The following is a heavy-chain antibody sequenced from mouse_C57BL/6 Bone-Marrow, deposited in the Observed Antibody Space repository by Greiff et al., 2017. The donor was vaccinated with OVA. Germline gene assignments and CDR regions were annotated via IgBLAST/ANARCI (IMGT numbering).Heavy chain of an antibody. CDR3: ARGYENWYFDV. CDR2: IYPRSGNT. J-gene: IGHJ1*03. CDR1: GYTFTSYG. Sequence: QVHVKQSGAELARPGASVKLSCKASGYTFTSYGISWVKQRTGQGLEWIGEIYPRSGNTYYNEKFKGKATLTADKSSSTAYMELRSLTSEDSAVYFCARGYENWYFDVWGTGTTVTVSS. D-gene: IGHD2-3*01. V-gene: IGHV1-81*01.